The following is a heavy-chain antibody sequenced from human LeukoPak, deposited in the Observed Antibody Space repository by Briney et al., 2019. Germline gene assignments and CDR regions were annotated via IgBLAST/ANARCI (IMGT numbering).Heavy chain of an antibody. CDR1: GLTLSGYW. V-gene: IGHV3-74*01. CDR2: INGDASST. CDR3: ARGKDSPGY. J-gene: IGHJ4*02. Sequence: GGSLRLSCAASGLTLSGYWMHWVRQAPGKGLVWVSRINGDASSTSYADSVKGRFTISRDNAKSTLYLQMNSLRVEDTAVYYCARGKDSPGYWGQGTLVTVSS. D-gene: IGHD3/OR15-3a*01.